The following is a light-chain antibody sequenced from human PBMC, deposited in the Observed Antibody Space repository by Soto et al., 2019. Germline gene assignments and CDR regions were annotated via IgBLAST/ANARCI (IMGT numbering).Light chain of an antibody. V-gene: IGLV2-14*03. CDR1: SSDIGGYNY. Sequence: QSALTHPASVSGSPGQSITISCTGTSSDIGGYNYVSWYQQLPGKVPKLIIYDVSNRPSGVSDRFSGSKSGNAASLTISGRQAEDEADYDCSSYTSTSTLYVFGTGTKLTVL. J-gene: IGLJ1*01. CDR2: DVS. CDR3: SSYTSTSTLYV.